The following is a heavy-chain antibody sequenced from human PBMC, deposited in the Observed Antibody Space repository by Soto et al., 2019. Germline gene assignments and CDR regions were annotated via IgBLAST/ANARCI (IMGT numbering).Heavy chain of an antibody. V-gene: IGHV4-39*01. CDR2: FYYSGST. J-gene: IGHJ4*02. CDR1: GGSISGRGYS. Sequence: RSLTCTVSGGSISGRGYSWGWIRQPPGKGPEWIGSFYYSGSTYYNPSLKSRVTISVDTSRNQFSLNLSSVTAADTAVYYCARRFTSSSTIFDYWGQGTMVTVSS. CDR3: ARRFTSSSTIFDY. D-gene: IGHD6-6*01.